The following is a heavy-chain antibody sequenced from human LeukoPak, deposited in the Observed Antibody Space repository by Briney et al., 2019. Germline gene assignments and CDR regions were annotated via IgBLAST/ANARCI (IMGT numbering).Heavy chain of an antibody. D-gene: IGHD3-10*01. J-gene: IGHJ4*02. CDR3: ARAGWFGEFIFDY. V-gene: IGHV1-2*02. CDR1: GFTLSTYG. Sequence: GGSLRLSCAGSGFTLSTYGMHWVRQAPGQGLEWMGWINPNGGGTNYAQKFQGRVTMTRDTSLITAFMELRSLRSDDTAVYYCARAGWFGEFIFDYWGQGTLVTVSS. CDR2: INPNGGGT.